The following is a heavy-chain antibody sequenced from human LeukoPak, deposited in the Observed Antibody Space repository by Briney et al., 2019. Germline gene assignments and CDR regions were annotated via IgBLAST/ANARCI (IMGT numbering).Heavy chain of an antibody. D-gene: IGHD3-10*01. Sequence: PGGSLRLSCAASGFTFSSYAMHWVRQAPGKGLEWVAVISYDGSNEYYADSVKGRFTISRDNSKNTLSLQVNSLRAEDTAVYYCARDTVWFGELFGFDPWGQGTLVTVSS. J-gene: IGHJ5*02. V-gene: IGHV3-30-3*01. CDR2: ISYDGSNE. CDR3: ARDTVWFGELFGFDP. CDR1: GFTFSSYA.